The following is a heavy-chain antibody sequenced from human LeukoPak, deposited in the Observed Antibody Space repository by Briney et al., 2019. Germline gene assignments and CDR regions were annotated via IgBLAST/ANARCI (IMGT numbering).Heavy chain of an antibody. CDR2: ISSSGGGT. CDR3: AKDSSGYYPDY. V-gene: IGHV3-23*01. D-gene: IGHD3-22*01. CDR1: GFTFSSYA. Sequence: GGSLRLSCAASGFTFSSYAMSWVRQAPGKGLEWVSGISSSGGGTYYADSVKGRFTISRDNSKNTLYLQMNSLRAEDTAVYYCAKDSSGYYPDYWGQGTLVTVSS. J-gene: IGHJ4*02.